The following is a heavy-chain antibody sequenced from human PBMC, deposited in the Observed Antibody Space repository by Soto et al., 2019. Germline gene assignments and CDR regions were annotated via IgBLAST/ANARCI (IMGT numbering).Heavy chain of an antibody. CDR1: GFTFTSSA. D-gene: IGHD3-22*01. J-gene: IGHJ4*02. Sequence: SVKVSCKASGFTFTSSAVQWVGQARGQRLEWIGWIVVGSGNTNYAQKFQERVTITRDMSTSTAYMELSSLRSEDTAVYYCAADSAYYYDSSGYYHVFVYWCPARLFSVFS. CDR2: IVVGSGNT. V-gene: IGHV1-58*01. CDR3: AADSAYYYDSSGYYHVFVY.